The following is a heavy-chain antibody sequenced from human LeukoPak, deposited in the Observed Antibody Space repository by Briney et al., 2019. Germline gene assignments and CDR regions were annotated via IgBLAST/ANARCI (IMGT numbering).Heavy chain of an antibody. CDR3: TRFESDFAYYYGMDV. J-gene: IGHJ6*02. CDR1: GFTFNVFS. D-gene: IGHD2-21*01. CDR2: ISSKSEHT. V-gene: IGHV3-21*01. Sequence: PGGSLRLSCAASGFTFNVFSMNWIRQAPGKGLEWVSSISSKSEHTLYSDSVKDRFTISRDNAKNSLYLQMNRLRVEDTAVYYCTRFESDFAYYYGMDVWGQGTTVTVSS.